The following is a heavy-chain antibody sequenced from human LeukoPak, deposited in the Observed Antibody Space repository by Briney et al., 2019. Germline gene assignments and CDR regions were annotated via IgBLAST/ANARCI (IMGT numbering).Heavy chain of an antibody. CDR2: INSDGSST. J-gene: IGHJ6*03. V-gene: IGHV3-74*01. Sequence: GGSLRLSCAASGFTFSSDWMHWVRQAPGKGLVWVSSINSDGSSTTYADSVKGRFTISRDNAKNTLYLQMNSLRDEDTAVYYCASGSGIYYFYYYYYMDVWGKGTTVTVSS. CDR3: ASGSGIYYFYYYYYMDV. D-gene: IGHD3-10*01. CDR1: GFTFSSDW.